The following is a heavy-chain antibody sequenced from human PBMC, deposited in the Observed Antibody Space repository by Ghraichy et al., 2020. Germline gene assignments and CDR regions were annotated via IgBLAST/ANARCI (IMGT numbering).Heavy chain of an antibody. CDR2: IIPILGIA. CDR3: ARVSSGDPDWYFDL. Sequence: SVKVSCKASGGTFSSYAISWVRQAPGQGLEWMGRIIPILGIANYAQKFQGRVTITADKSTSTAYMELSSLRSEDTAMYYCARVSSGDPDWYFDLWGRGTLVTVSS. CDR1: GGTFSSYA. J-gene: IGHJ2*01. V-gene: IGHV1-69*04. D-gene: IGHD3-10*01.